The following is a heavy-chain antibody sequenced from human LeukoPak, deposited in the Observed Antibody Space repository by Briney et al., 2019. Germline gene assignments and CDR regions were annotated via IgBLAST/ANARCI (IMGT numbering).Heavy chain of an antibody. Sequence: ASVKVSCKASGYTFTSYYMHWVRQAPGQGLEWMGIINPSGGSTSYAQKFQGRVTMTRDTSTSTVYMELSSLRSEDTAVYYCAIGATIFGVVPAYYFDYWGQGTLDTVSS. CDR1: GYTFTSYY. CDR3: AIGATIFGVVPAYYFDY. CDR2: INPSGGST. J-gene: IGHJ4*02. D-gene: IGHD3-3*01. V-gene: IGHV1-46*01.